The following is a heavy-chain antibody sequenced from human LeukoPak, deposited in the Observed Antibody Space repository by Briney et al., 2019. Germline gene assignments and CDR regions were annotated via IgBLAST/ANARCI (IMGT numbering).Heavy chain of an antibody. CDR3: ASAGPAAPGRWDYYYYYMDV. V-gene: IGHV1-18*01. D-gene: IGHD2-2*01. Sequence: ASVKVSCKASGYTFTSYGISWVRQAPGQGLEWMGWISAYNGNTNYAQKLQGRVTMTRDMSTSTVYMELSSLRSEDTAVYYCASAGPAAPGRWDYYYYYMDVWGKGTTVTVSS. CDR1: GYTFTSYG. CDR2: ISAYNGNT. J-gene: IGHJ6*03.